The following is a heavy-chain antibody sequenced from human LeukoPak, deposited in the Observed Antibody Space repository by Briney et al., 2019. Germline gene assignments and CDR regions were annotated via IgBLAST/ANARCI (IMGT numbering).Heavy chain of an antibody. CDR2: IYYSGST. D-gene: IGHD5-18*01. CDR3: AVTRSNWFDP. J-gene: IGHJ5*02. V-gene: IGHV4-39*07. CDR1: GGSISSSSYY. Sequence: SETLSLTCTVSGGSISSSSYYWGWIRQPPGKGLEWIGSIYYSGSTYYNPSLKSRVTISVDTSKNQFSLKLSSVTAADTAVYYCAVTRSNWFDPWGQGTLVTVSS.